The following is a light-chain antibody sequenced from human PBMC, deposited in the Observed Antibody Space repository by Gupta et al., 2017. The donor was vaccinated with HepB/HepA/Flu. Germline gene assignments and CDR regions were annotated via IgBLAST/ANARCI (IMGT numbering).Light chain of an antibody. J-gene: IGKJ4*01. Sequence: DAVLTQSPDSLAFSLCERATISCNSSRYLLYSSNNKNFLAWYQQKPEQPHKLIIYVASNSEYGATDRFSGSGEGKDFARTSSGLQNEDAEIYYVQQYFTTFSFGRGTTVEIK. V-gene: IGKV4-1*01. CDR3: QQYFTTFS. CDR1: RYLLYSSNNKNF. CDR2: VAS.